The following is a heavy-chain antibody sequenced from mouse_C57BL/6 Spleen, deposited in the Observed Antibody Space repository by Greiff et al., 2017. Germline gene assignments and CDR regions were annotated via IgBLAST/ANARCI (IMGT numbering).Heavy chain of an antibody. J-gene: IGHJ4*01. CDR2: IDPSDSYT. CDR3: ARGELGSAMDY. CDR1: GYTFTSYW. D-gene: IGHD4-1*01. Sequence: VQLQQPGAELVRPGTSVKLSCKASGYTFTSYWMHWVKQRPGQGLEWFGVIDPSDSYTNYNQKFKGKATLTVDTSSSTAYMQLSSLTSEDSAVYYCARGELGSAMDYWGQGTSVTVSS. V-gene: IGHV1-59*01.